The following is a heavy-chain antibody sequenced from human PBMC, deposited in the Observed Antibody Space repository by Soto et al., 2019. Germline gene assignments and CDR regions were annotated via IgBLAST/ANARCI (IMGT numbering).Heavy chain of an antibody. CDR1: GFTFSSYS. V-gene: IGHV3-48*01. Sequence: GGSLRLSCAASGFTFSSYSMNWVRQAPGKGLEWVSYISSSSSTIYYADSVKGRFTISRDNAKNSLYLQMNSLRAEDTAVYYCARDDPDLMGDYYYMDVWGKGTTVTVSS. CDR3: ARDDPDLMGDYYYMDV. J-gene: IGHJ6*03. CDR2: ISSSSSTI.